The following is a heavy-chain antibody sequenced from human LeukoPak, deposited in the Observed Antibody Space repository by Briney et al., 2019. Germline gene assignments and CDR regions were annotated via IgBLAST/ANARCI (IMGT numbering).Heavy chain of an antibody. V-gene: IGHV3-7*01. J-gene: IGHJ4*02. CDR1: GFTFSSYW. CDR3: AKDLGDYGSGSYILDY. Sequence: PGGSLRLSCAASGFTFSSYWMSWVRQAPGKGLEWVANIKQDGSEKYYVDSVKGRFTISRDNAKNSLYLQMNSLRAEDTAVYYCAKDLGDYGSGSYILDYWGQGTLVTVSS. D-gene: IGHD3-10*01. CDR2: IKQDGSEK.